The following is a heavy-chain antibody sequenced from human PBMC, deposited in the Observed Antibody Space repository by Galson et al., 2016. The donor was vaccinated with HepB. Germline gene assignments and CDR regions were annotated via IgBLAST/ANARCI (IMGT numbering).Heavy chain of an antibody. CDR2: TWYDGSIE. CDR3: AKDRGGIQLWGLHGMDV. CDR1: GFTFSSYA. J-gene: IGHJ6*02. D-gene: IGHD5-18*01. Sequence: SLRLSCAASGFTFSSYAMHWVRQAPGKGLEWVAFTWYDGSIEYYADSVQGRFSISRDKSKNTLYLEMNSLRAEDTAVYFCAKDRGGIQLWGLHGMDVWGQGTTVTVSS. V-gene: IGHV3-33*03.